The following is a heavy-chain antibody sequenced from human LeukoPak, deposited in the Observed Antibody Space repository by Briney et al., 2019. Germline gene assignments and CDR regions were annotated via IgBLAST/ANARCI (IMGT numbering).Heavy chain of an antibody. D-gene: IGHD2-15*01. V-gene: IGHV3-30*04. CDR3: ARDLLSFLVVVVAATPYFDY. J-gene: IGHJ4*02. CDR2: ISYDGSNK. Sequence: GGSLRLSCAASGFTFSSYAMHWVRQAPGKGLEWVAVISYDGSNKYYADPVKGRFTISRDNSKNTLYLQMNSLRAEDTAVYYCARDLLSFLVVVVAATPYFDYWGQGTLVTVSS. CDR1: GFTFSSYA.